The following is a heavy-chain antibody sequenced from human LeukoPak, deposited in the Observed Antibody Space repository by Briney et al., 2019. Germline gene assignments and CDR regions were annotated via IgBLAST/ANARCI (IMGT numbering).Heavy chain of an antibody. CDR2: INHSGST. CDR3: ARRRGMVRGVSNWFDP. J-gene: IGHJ5*02. CDR1: GGSFSGYY. D-gene: IGHD3-10*01. Sequence: SETLSLTCAVYGGSFSGYYWSWISQPPGKGLEWIGEINHSGSTNYNPSLKSRVTISVDTSKNQFSLKLSSVTAADTAVYYCARRRGMVRGVSNWFDPWGQGTLVTVSS. V-gene: IGHV4-34*01.